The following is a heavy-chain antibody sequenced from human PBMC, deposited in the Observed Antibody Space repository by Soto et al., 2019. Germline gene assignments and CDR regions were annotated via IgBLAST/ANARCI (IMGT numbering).Heavy chain of an antibody. CDR3: ASHRTAAAGTSRIDY. D-gene: IGHD6-13*01. V-gene: IGHV3-21*01. CDR1: GFTFSSCS. J-gene: IGHJ4*01. CDR2: ISSSSSYI. Sequence: GGSLRISCAAYGFTFSSCSMYLVRQAPGKGLEWVSSISSSSSYIYYADSVKGRFTISRDNAKNSLYLQMNSLRAEDTAVYYSASHRTAAAGTSRIDYWGHG.